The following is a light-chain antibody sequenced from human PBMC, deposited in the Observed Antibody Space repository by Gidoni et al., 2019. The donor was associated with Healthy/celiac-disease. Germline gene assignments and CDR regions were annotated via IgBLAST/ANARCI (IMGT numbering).Light chain of an antibody. CDR1: SSNIGSNT. CDR3: AAWDDSLKV. CDR2: SNN. V-gene: IGLV1-44*01. Sequence: QSVLTQPPSASGTPGQRVTISCSGSSSNIGSNTVNWYQQLPGTAPKHLIYSNNQRPSGGPDRFSGAKSGTSASLAISGLQYEDEADYYCAAWDDSLKVFGTGTKVTVL. J-gene: IGLJ1*01.